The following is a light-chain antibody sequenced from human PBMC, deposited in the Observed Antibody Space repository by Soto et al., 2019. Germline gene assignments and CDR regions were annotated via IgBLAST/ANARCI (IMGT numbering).Light chain of an antibody. CDR1: QSISSW. V-gene: IGKV1-6*01. CDR3: LQDYNYPRT. CDR2: AAS. J-gene: IGKJ1*01. Sequence: IQMTQSPSTRSASVGDRVTITCRASQSISSWLAWYQQKPGKAPKLLIYAASTLQSGVPSRFSASGSGTDFTLTISSLQPEDFATYYCLQDYNYPRTFGPGTKVDIK.